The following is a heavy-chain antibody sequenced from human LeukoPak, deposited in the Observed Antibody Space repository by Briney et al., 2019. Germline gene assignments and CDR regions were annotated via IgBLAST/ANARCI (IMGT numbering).Heavy chain of an antibody. CDR2: IYTSGST. D-gene: IGHD3-22*01. J-gene: IGHJ6*03. CDR1: GGSISNYY. V-gene: IGHV4-4*07. Sequence: PSETLSLTCIVSGGSISNYYCNWIRQSAGKGLEWIGRIYTSGSTNYNPSLKSRVTMSVDTSKNQFSLKLSSVTAADTAVYYCARRKGSRSGYYYYYYYMDVWGKGTTVTISS. CDR3: ARRKGSRSGYYYYYYYMDV.